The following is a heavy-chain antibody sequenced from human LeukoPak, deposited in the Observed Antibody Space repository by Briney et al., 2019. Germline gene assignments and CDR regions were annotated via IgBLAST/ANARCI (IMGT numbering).Heavy chain of an antibody. J-gene: IGHJ4*02. CDR3: ATKPIDCYDILTGTGDY. D-gene: IGHD3-9*01. Sequence: APVKVSCKASGYTFTSYAMNWVRQAPGQGLEWMGWINTNTGNPTYAQGFTGRFVFSLDTSVSTAYLQISSLKAEDTAVYYCATKPIDCYDILTGTGDYWGQGTLVTVSS. CDR1: GYTFTSYA. V-gene: IGHV7-4-1*02. CDR2: INTNTGNP.